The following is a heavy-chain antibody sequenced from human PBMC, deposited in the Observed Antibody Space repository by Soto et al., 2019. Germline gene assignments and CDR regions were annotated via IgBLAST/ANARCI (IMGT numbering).Heavy chain of an antibody. CDR1: GFTFSSFV. V-gene: IGHV3-48*02. CDR2: ISNSSSTI. Sequence: GGSLRLSCAASGFTFSSFVMSWVRQAPGKGLEWISYISNSSSTIYYADSVKGRFTISRDNAKNSLYLQMNSLRDEDTAVYYCARDSSGWLGAFDYWGQGTLVTVSS. CDR3: ARDSSGWLGAFDY. D-gene: IGHD6-19*01. J-gene: IGHJ4*02.